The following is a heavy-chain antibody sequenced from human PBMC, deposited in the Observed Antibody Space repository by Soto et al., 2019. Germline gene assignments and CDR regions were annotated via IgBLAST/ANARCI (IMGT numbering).Heavy chain of an antibody. Sequence: VQLVESGGGLVKPGGSLRLSCAASGFTFSSYSMNWVRQAPGKGLEWVSSISSSSSYIYYADSVKGRFTISRDNAKNSLYLQMNSLRAEDTAVYYCARVHGGYCSGGSCYSRPHLTFDPWGQGTLVTVSS. CDR3: ARVHGGYCSGGSCYSRPHLTFDP. V-gene: IGHV3-21*01. CDR1: GFTFSSYS. J-gene: IGHJ5*02. CDR2: ISSSSSYI. D-gene: IGHD2-15*01.